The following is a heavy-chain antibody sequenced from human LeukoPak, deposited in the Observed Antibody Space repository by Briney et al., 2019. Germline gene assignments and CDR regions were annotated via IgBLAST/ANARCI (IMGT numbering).Heavy chain of an antibody. CDR1: GFTFSSYW. V-gene: IGHV3-74*01. Sequence: GGSLRLSCAASGFTFSSYWMHWVRQAPGKGLVWVSRINSGGSSTSYADSVKGRFTISRDNAKNSLYLQMNSLRAEDTALYYCARVLGYCSGGSCSLYYFDYWGQGTLVTVSS. CDR3: ARVLGYCSGGSCSLYYFDY. CDR2: INSGGSST. D-gene: IGHD2-15*01. J-gene: IGHJ4*02.